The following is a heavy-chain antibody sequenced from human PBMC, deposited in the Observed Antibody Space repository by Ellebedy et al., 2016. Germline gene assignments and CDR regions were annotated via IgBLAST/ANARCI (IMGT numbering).Heavy chain of an antibody. V-gene: IGHV3-30*18. CDR3: AKGGWLEAFDY. J-gene: IGHJ4*02. Sequence: GGSLRLXXAASRFTFSSYGMHWVRQAPGKGLEWVAVISYDGSNKYYADSVKGRFTISRDNSKNTLYLQMNSLRAEDTAVYYCAKGGWLEAFDYWGQGTLVTVSS. CDR2: ISYDGSNK. CDR1: RFTFSSYG. D-gene: IGHD6-19*01.